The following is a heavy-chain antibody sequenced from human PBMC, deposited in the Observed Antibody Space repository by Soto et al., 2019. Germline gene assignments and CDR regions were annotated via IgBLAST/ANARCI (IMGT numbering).Heavy chain of an antibody. D-gene: IGHD2-2*01. CDR3: ARMEIGCSSTSCYSYYYYGMDV. CDR1: GFTFSSYS. V-gene: IGHV3-48*02. J-gene: IGHJ6*02. Sequence: GALRLSCAASGFTFSSYSMNWVRQAPGKGLEWVSYISSSSSTIYYADSVKGRFTISRDNAKNSLYLQMNSLRDEDTAVYYCARMEIGCSSTSCYSYYYYGMDVWGQGTTVTVSS. CDR2: ISSSSSTI.